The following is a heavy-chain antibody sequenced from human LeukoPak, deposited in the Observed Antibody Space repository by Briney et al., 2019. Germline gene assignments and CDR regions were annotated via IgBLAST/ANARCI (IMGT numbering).Heavy chain of an antibody. CDR1: GGSISSGGYY. Sequence: SETLSLTCTVSGGSISSGGYYWSWIRQHPGKGLEWTGYIYYSGSTYYNPSLKSRVTISVDTSKNQFSLKLSSVTAADTAVYYCARGAAGTFGYWGQGTLVTVSS. J-gene: IGHJ4*02. CDR2: IYYSGST. V-gene: IGHV4-31*03. D-gene: IGHD6-13*01. CDR3: ARGAAGTFGY.